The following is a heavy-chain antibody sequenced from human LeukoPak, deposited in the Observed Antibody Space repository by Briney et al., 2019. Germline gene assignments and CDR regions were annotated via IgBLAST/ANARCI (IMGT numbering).Heavy chain of an antibody. CDR1: GGSISSGGYY. J-gene: IGHJ3*02. CDR3: ARGGYYGSGIDAFDI. CDR2: IHHSGTM. V-gene: IGHV4-30-2*01. D-gene: IGHD3-10*01. Sequence: SETLSLTCTVSGGSISSGGYYCTWLRQPPGKGLEWIGYIHHSGTMYYGPSLKSRLTISVDRSKNQFSLELTSVTAADTAVYYCARGGYYGSGIDAFDIWGQGTMVTVSS.